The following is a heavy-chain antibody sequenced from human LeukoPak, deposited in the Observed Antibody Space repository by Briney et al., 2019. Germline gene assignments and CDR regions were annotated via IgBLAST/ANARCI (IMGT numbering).Heavy chain of an antibody. CDR2: IYYRGSA. CDR1: GDSISSSY. J-gene: IGHJ5*02. V-gene: IGHV4-59*01. D-gene: IGHD7-27*01. Sequence: SETLSLTCTVSGDSISSSYWSWIRQPPGKGLEWIAYIYYRGSANYNPSLKRRVTISVDTSKNQFSLKLNSVTAADPAVYYCTRFRWGSNWFDPWGQGTLVTVSS. CDR3: TRFRWGSNWFDP.